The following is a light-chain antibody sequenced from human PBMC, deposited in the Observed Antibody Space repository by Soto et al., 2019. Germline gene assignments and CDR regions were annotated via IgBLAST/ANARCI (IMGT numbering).Light chain of an antibody. CDR1: QNISRS. J-gene: IGKJ1*01. CDR2: GVS. CDR3: QQYNDWPET. V-gene: IGKV3-15*01. Sequence: EIVMTQSPVTLSVSPGERATLCCRSSQNISRSLAWYQQKPGQAPRLLIYGVSTRATGIPARFSGSGSGTEFALTISSLQSEDFAVYYCQQYNDWPETFGQGTKVDIK.